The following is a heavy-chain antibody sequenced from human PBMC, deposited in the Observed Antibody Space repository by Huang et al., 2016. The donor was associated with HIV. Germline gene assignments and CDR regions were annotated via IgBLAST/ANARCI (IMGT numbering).Heavy chain of an antibody. CDR1: GYTFTDSN. Sequence: QVQLVQSGAEVKNPGASVRVSCKASGYTFTDSNIQWGRQAPGQGREWSGCINPKRGVTIYAQRFQGRITMTRDTTISTVHMDLRRIQSDDTAVYFCARDWSFGSSTSPADWGQGTLVTVSS. CDR3: ARDWSFGSSTSPAD. CDR2: INPKRGVT. D-gene: IGHD6-6*01. V-gene: IGHV1-2*02. J-gene: IGHJ4*02.